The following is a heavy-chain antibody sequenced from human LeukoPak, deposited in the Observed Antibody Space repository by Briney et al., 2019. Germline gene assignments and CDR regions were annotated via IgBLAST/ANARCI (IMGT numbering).Heavy chain of an antibody. CDR2: ISSSSSYI. CDR3: ARHLDCGGDCSPSSGYYMDV. CDR1: GFTFSSYS. V-gene: IGHV3-21*01. J-gene: IGHJ6*03. Sequence: GGSLRLSCAVSGFTFSSYSMNWVRQAPGKGMEWVSSISSSSSYIYYADSVKGRFTISRDNAKNSLYLQMNSLRAEDTAVYYCARHLDCGGDCSPSSGYYMDVWGKGTTVTVSS. D-gene: IGHD2-21*01.